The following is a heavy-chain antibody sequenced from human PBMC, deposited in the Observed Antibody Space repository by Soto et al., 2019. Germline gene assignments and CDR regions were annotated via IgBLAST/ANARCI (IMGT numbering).Heavy chain of an antibody. CDR1: GGSISNAAYS. V-gene: IGHV4-30-2*03. Sequence: LSLTCTVSGGSISNAAYSWSWIRQPPGKGLEWIGYIYPSGTTYYNPSLKDRLSISVDTSKNSFSLNLTSVTAADTAVYFCARLVVVAPVANVWGQGALVTVSS. J-gene: IGHJ4*02. D-gene: IGHD2-21*01. CDR2: IYPSGTT. CDR3: ARLVVVAPVANV.